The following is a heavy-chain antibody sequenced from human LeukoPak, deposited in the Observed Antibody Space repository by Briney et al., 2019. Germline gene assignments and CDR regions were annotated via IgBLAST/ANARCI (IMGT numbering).Heavy chain of an antibody. D-gene: IGHD3-9*01. Sequence: SETLSLTCAVYGGSFSGYYWSWIRQPPGKGLEWIGEINHSGSTNYNPSLKSRVTISVDTSKNQFSLKLSSVTAADTAVYYCARRRRGLRYFDWLAPVDYWGQGTLVTVSS. CDR2: INHSGST. J-gene: IGHJ4*02. CDR1: GGSFSGYY. V-gene: IGHV4-34*01. CDR3: ARRRRGLRYFDWLAPVDY.